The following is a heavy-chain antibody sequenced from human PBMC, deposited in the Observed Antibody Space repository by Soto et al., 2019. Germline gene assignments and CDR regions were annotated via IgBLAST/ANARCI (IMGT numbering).Heavy chain of an antibody. D-gene: IGHD6-6*01. CDR2: ISGSGGST. CDR3: AKGSIARRSHHFDY. CDR1: GFTFSSYA. V-gene: IGHV3-23*01. Sequence: GGSLILSCAASGFTFSSYAMSWVRQAPGKGLEWVSAISGSGGSTYYADSVKGRFTISRDNSKNTLYLQMNSLRAEDTAVYYCAKGSIARRSHHFDYWGQGTLVTVSS. J-gene: IGHJ4*02.